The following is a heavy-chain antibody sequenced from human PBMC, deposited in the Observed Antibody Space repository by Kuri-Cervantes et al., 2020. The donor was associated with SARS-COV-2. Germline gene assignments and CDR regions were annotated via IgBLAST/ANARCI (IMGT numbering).Heavy chain of an antibody. J-gene: IGHJ6*03. D-gene: IGHD2-21*01. V-gene: IGHV4-39*01. Sequence: SETLSLTCTVSGDSISGSRYCWGWIRQPPGKGLEWIGSMYYSGSAYYNPSLKSRLTISVDTSKNQFSLKLSSVIAADTAVYYCARAITGIEHTVVLIATYYYYYMDVWGKGTTVTVSS. CDR2: MYYSGSA. CDR1: GDSISGSRYC. CDR3: ARAITGIEHTVVLIATYYYYYMDV.